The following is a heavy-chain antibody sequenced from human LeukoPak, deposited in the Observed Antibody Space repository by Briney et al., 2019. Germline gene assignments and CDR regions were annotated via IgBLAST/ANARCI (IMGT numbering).Heavy chain of an antibody. D-gene: IGHD2-21*01. J-gene: IGHJ4*02. CDR1: SGSISSYY. Sequence: SETLSLTCTVSSGSISSYYWSWIRQPPGKGLEWIGYIYYSGSTNYNPSPKSRVTISVDTSKNQFSLKLSSVTAADTAVYYCARGPPIPDYWGQGTLVTVSS. V-gene: IGHV4-59*12. CDR3: ARGPPIPDY. CDR2: IYYSGST.